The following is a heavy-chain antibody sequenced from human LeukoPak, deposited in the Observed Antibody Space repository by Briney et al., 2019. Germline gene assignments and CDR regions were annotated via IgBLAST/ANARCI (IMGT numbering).Heavy chain of an antibody. CDR3: AREGVEIVVVTTYYFDY. J-gene: IGHJ4*02. CDR2: ISYDGSNK. CDR1: GFTFSSYA. V-gene: IGHV3-30-3*01. D-gene: IGHD3-22*01. Sequence: PGRSLRLSCAASGFTFSSYAMHWVRQAPGKGLEWVAVISYDGSNKYYVDSVKGRFTISRDNSKNTLYLQMHSLRAEDTAVYYCAREGVEIVVVTTYYFDYWGQGTLVTVSS.